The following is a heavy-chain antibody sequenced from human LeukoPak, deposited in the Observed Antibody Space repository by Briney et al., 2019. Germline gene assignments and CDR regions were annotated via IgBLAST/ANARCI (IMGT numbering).Heavy chain of an antibody. CDR1: GGFISSSSYY. J-gene: IGHJ4*02. CDR3: AGSGYYYFDY. Sequence: SETLSLTCTVSGGFISSSSYYWGWIRQPPGKGLEWTGSVYYSGSTYYNPSLKSRVTISVDTSKNQFSLKLSSVTAADTAVYYCAGSGYYYFDYWGQGTLVTVSS. D-gene: IGHD3-3*01. CDR2: VYYSGST. V-gene: IGHV4-39*01.